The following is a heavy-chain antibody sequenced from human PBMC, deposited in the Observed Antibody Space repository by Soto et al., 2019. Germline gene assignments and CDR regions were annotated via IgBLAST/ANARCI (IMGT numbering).Heavy chain of an antibody. J-gene: IGHJ6*02. CDR1: GFTFSNAW. Sequence: GGSLRLSCAASGFTFSNAWMNWVRQAPGKGLEWVGRIKSKTDGGTTDYAAPVKGRFTISRDDSKNTLYLQMNSLKTEDTAVYYCTTFSPDGPHRYYYYYYGMDVWGQGTTVTVSS. CDR2: IKSKTDGGTT. V-gene: IGHV3-15*07. CDR3: TTFSPDGPHRYYYYYYGMDV.